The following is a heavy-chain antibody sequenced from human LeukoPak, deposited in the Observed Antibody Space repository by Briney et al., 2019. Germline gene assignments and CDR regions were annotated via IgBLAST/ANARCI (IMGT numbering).Heavy chain of an antibody. V-gene: IGHV3-23*01. CDR3: AKAYDILTGYEPQTPGY. CDR2: ISGSGGST. D-gene: IGHD3-9*01. J-gene: IGHJ4*02. CDR1: GFTFSSYA. Sequence: PGGFLRLSCAASGFTFSSYAMSWVRQAPGKGLEWVSAISGSGGSTYYADSVKGRFTISRDNSKNTLYLQMNSLRAEDTAVYYCAKAYDILTGYEPQTPGYWGQGTLVTVSS.